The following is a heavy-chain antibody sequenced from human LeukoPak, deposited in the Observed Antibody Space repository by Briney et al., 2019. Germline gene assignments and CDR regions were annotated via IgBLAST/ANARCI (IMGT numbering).Heavy chain of an antibody. V-gene: IGHV3-30*09. J-gene: IGHJ4*02. CDR1: GFSFSSYS. CDR3: AKDLMRGLYRPLDF. Sequence: GGSLRLSCAASGFSFSSYSIHWVRQAPGKGLEWVAVISSDGNSKNFALSVKGRFAISRDNSKNTLFLQMNNLRSEDTALYYCAKDLMRGLYRPLDFWGQGTLVTVSS. CDR2: ISSDGNSK. D-gene: IGHD6-19*01.